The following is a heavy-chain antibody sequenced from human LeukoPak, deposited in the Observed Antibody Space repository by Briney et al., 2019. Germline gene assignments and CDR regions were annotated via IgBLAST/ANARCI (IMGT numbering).Heavy chain of an antibody. CDR1: GDSVSSNSAA. Sequence: SQTLSLTCAISGDSVSSNSAAWNWIRQSPSRGLEWLGRTYYRSKWYNDYAVSVKSRITINPDTSKKHFSLKLTSVTAADTAVYYCARGAPPQNWGQGTLVTVSS. V-gene: IGHV6-1*01. J-gene: IGHJ4*02. CDR3: ARGAPPQN. CDR2: TYYRSKWYN.